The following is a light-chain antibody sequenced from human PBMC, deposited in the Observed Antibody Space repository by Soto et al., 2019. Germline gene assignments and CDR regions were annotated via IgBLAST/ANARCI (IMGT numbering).Light chain of an antibody. J-gene: IGKJ4*01. CDR3: HQSYSALPLN. CDR2: VAS. CDR1: QSIGTY. V-gene: IGKV1-39*01. Sequence: DLPMTQSQSSLSASVGDRVTITCRASQSIGTYLNWYQQKPGKAPKLRLFVASSLQIGVPSRFRGSGSGTDFTLTISGLHPEDFAPYDCHQSYSALPLNFGRGTKVEMK.